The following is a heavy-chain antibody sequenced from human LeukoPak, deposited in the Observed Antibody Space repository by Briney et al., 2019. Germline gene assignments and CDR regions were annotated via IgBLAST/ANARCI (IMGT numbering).Heavy chain of an antibody. J-gene: IGHJ5*02. CDR2: ISAYNGNT. D-gene: IGHD6-19*01. Sequence: ASVKVSCKASGYTFTSYGISWVRQAPGQGLEWMGWISAYNGNTNYAQKLQGRVTMNTDTSTSTAYMELRSLRSDDTAVYYCARSGWYGWAEYNWFDPWGQGTLVTVSS. V-gene: IGHV1-18*01. CDR3: ARSGWYGWAEYNWFDP. CDR1: GYTFTSYG.